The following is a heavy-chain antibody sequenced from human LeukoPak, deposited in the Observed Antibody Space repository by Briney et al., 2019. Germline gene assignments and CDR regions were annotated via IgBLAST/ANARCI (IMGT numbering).Heavy chain of an antibody. D-gene: IGHD6-13*01. V-gene: IGHV3-53*01. CDR1: GFTVSSNY. CDR3: ARDLRIAAAGPYYYYYMDV. CDR2: IYSGGST. J-gene: IGHJ6*03. Sequence: PEGSLRLSCAASGFTVSSNYMSWVRQAPGKGLEWVSVIYSGGSTYYADSVKGRFTISRDNSKNTLYLQMNSLRAEDTAVYYCARDLRIAAAGPYYYYYMDVWGKGTTVTISS.